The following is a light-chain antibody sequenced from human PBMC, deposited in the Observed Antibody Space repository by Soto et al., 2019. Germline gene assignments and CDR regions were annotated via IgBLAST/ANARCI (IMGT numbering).Light chain of an antibody. V-gene: IGKV1-33*01. J-gene: IGKJ1*01. CDR3: QQHDNLPPTWT. Sequence: DTQMTQSPSSLSAAVRNRVTITDPASLDNSTYLNWYQQKPGKAPNLLLYDASNLETGVPSRFSGGGSGTHFTFTISKLQPEDIATYYCQQHDNLPPTWTCGQGSKGDIK. CDR2: DAS. CDR1: LDNSTY.